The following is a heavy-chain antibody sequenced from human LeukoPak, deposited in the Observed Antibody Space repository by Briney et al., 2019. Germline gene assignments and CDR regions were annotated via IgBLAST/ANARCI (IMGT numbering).Heavy chain of an antibody. CDR1: GGSISSYY. Sequence: ADTLSLTCTVSGGSISSYYWSWIRQSPGKGLEWIGYIYYSGSTNYNPSLKSRVTISVDTSKNQLSLKLSSVTAADTAVYYCARMGARDYFDYWGQGTLVTVSS. V-gene: IGHV4-59*07. J-gene: IGHJ4*02. CDR2: IYYSGST. CDR3: ARMGARDYFDY. D-gene: IGHD1-26*01.